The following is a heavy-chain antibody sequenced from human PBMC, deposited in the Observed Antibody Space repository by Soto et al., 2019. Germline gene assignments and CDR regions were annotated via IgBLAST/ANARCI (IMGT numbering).Heavy chain of an antibody. V-gene: IGHV5-51*01. CDR3: GRIAPSTSFIDF. Sequence: GESLKISCKVSGYGFSTYWIGWVRQKPGKGLEWMGIIYPLDSYTRYSPSFQGQFTMSVDKSTTTAYLQWSSLKASDSAMYYCGRIAPSTSFIDFWGQGTLVTVSS. CDR2: IYPLDSYT. J-gene: IGHJ4*02. CDR1: GYGFSTYW. D-gene: IGHD2-2*01.